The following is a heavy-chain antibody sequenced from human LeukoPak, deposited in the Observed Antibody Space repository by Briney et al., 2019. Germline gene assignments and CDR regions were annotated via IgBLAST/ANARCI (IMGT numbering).Heavy chain of an antibody. V-gene: IGHV4-34*01. CDR2: INHSGST. CDR1: GGSFSGYY. J-gene: IGHJ4*02. D-gene: IGHD3-22*01. Sequence: PSETLSLTCAVYGGSFSGYYWSWIRQPPGKGLEWIGEINHSGSTNYNPSLKSRVTISVDTSKNQFSLKLSSVTAADTAVYYCAIWGDYYDSSGYYYPRWSQGTLVTVSS. CDR3: AIWGDYYDSSGYYYPR.